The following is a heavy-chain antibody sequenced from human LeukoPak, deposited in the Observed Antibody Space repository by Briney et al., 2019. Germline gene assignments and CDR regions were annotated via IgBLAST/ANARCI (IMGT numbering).Heavy chain of an antibody. D-gene: IGHD3-22*01. CDR3: ARRAKYYYDSSGPFDY. CDR2: IYSGGST. V-gene: IGHV3-53*01. Sequence: GGSLRLSCAASGFTVSSNYMSWVRQAPGKGLEWVSVIYSGGSTYYADSVKGRFTISRDNSKNTLYLQMNSLRAEDTAVYYCARRAKYYYDSSGPFDYWGQGTLVTVSS. J-gene: IGHJ4*02. CDR1: GFTVSSNY.